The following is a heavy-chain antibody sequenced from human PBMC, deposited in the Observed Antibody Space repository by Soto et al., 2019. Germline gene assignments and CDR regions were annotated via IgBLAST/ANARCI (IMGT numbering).Heavy chain of an antibody. Sequence: SETLSLTCAVYGGSFSGYYWSWIRQPPGKGLEWIGEINHSGSTNYNPSLKSRVTISVDTSKNQFSLKLSSVTAADTAVYYCARGCPRAIAARPLGFDYWGQGTLVTVSS. CDR1: GGSFSGYY. CDR2: INHSGST. V-gene: IGHV4-34*01. J-gene: IGHJ4*02. CDR3: ARGCPRAIAARPLGFDY. D-gene: IGHD6-6*01.